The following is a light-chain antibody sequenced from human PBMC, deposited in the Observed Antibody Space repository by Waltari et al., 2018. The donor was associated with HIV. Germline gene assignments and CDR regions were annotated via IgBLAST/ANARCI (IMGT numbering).Light chain of an antibody. CDR2: DAS. J-gene: IGKJ5*01. V-gene: IGKV3-11*01. Sequence: EVVLTPSPSNLSLSQGERATLSCWASQNIGNYVAWYQQKPGQAPRLLIYDASTRASGIPARFSGSGSETDFTLTISSLEPEDVAVYYCQQRSNWPPVTFGQGTRLEI. CDR1: QNIGNY. CDR3: QQRSNWPPVT.